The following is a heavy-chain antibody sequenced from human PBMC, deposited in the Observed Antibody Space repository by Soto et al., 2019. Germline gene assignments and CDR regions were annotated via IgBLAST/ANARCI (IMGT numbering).Heavy chain of an antibody. CDR2: IWYDGSNK. J-gene: IGHJ5*02. Sequence: QVQLVESGGGVVQPGRSLRLSCAASGFTFSSYGMHWVRQAPGKGLEWVAVIWYDGSNKYYADSVKGRFTISRDNSKNTLYVQMNSLRAEDTAGYYCARGGLYGSGSENWFDPWGQGTLVTVSS. CDR3: ARGGLYGSGSENWFDP. V-gene: IGHV3-33*01. CDR1: GFTFSSYG. D-gene: IGHD3-10*01.